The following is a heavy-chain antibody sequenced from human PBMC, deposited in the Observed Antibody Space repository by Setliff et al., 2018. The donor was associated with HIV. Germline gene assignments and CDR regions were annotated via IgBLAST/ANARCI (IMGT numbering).Heavy chain of an antibody. CDR1: GGSFSAYY. CDR3: ARGPRVFAAVVETPFAF. V-gene: IGHV4-34*01. Sequence: SETLSLTCAVSGGSFSAYYWSWIRQSPHKGLEWIGEIDHTGSAYYNPSLISRVTVSVDTSKNRFSLKLSSVTAADTALYYCARGPRVFAAVVETPFAFWGQGTRVTVSS. D-gene: IGHD6-19*01. CDR2: IDHTGSA. J-gene: IGHJ4*02.